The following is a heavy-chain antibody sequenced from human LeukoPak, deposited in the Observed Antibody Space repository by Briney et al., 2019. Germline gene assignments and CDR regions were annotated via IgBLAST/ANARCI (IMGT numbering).Heavy chain of an antibody. D-gene: IGHD2-21*01. CDR1: GGSISSSSYY. J-gene: IGHJ4*02. Sequence: SETLSLTCTVSGGSISSSSYYWGWIRQPPGKGLEWIGSIYYSGITNYNPSLKSRVTISVDTSKNQFSLKLSSVTAGDTAVYYCAIRRGNCGGDCRHQFEYWGEGALVTVSS. CDR3: AIRRGNCGGDCRHQFEY. V-gene: IGHV4-39*01. CDR2: IYYSGIT.